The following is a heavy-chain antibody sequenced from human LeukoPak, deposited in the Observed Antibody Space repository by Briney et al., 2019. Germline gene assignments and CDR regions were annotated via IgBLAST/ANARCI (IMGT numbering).Heavy chain of an antibody. CDR3: ARDLHYYDSSGYRNFDY. J-gene: IGHJ4*02. CDR1: GFTFSSYG. D-gene: IGHD3-22*01. CDR2: ISSSSSTI. V-gene: IGHV3-48*02. Sequence: PGGSLRLSCAASGFTFSSYGMPWVRQAPGKGLEWVSYISSSSSTIYYADSVKGRFTISRDNAKNSLYLQMNSLRDEDTAVYYCARDLHYYDSSGYRNFDYWGQGTLVTVSS.